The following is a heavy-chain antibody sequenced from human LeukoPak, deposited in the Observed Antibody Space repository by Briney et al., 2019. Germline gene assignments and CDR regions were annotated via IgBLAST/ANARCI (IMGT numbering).Heavy chain of an antibody. Sequence: PGGSLRLSCAASGFTFSTYSMNWVRQAPGKGLEWVSVIYSGGSTYYADSVKGRFTISRDNSKNTPYLQMNSLRAEDTAVYYCARFKGAGDLHYYYYGMDVWGQGTTVTVSS. CDR3: ARFKGAGDLHYYYYGMDV. D-gene: IGHD2-21*02. J-gene: IGHJ6*02. CDR1: GFTFSTYS. V-gene: IGHV3-66*01. CDR2: IYSGGST.